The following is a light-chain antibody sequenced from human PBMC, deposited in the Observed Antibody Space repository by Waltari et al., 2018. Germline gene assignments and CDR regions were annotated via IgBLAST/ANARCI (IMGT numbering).Light chain of an antibody. Sequence: QLVLTQSPSASASLGASVKLTCPLTSGHSSNIIAWLQQQPGKGPRYLMQVNGDGSHRKGDEIPDRFSGSSSGAERYLTISSLQSEDEADYYCETGGHGTWVFGGGTKLTVL. CDR1: SGHSSNI. V-gene: IGLV4-69*01. CDR3: ETGGHGTWV. J-gene: IGLJ3*02. CDR2: VNGDGSH.